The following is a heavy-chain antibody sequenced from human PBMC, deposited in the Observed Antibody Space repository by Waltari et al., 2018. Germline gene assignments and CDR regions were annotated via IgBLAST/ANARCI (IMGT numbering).Heavy chain of an antibody. D-gene: IGHD6-13*01. Sequence: QVQLQQWGAGLLKPSETLSLTCAVYGGSFSGSYWSWIRQPPGKGLEWIGEINHSGSTNYNPSLKSRVTISVDTSKNQFSLKLSSVTAADTAVYYCARGGPNIAAAGILLFSNWGQGTLVTVSS. CDR2: INHSGST. J-gene: IGHJ4*02. CDR1: GGSFSGSY. CDR3: ARGGPNIAAAGILLFSN. V-gene: IGHV4-34*01.